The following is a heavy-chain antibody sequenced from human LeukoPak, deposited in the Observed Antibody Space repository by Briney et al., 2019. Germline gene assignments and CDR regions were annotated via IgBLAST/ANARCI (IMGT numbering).Heavy chain of an antibody. J-gene: IGHJ4*02. CDR3: ARGWTGYSNGWYQS. Sequence: ASVKVSCKASGYTFTSYGISWVRQAPGQGLEWMGWISAYNGNTNYAQKLQGRVTMSTDTSTSTAYMELRSLRSDDTAVYYCARGWTGYSNGWYQSWGQGTLVTVSS. D-gene: IGHD6-19*01. V-gene: IGHV1-18*01. CDR1: GYTFTSYG. CDR2: ISAYNGNT.